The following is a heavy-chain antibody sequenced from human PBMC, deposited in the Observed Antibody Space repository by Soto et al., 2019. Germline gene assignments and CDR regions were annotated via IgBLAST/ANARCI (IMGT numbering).Heavy chain of an antibody. CDR2: ILPIFGTA. D-gene: IGHD6-6*01. CDR3: VCGRRRSCCFDP. J-gene: IGHJ5*02. Sequence: QVQLVQSGAEVKKPGSSVKVSCKASGGTFSSYAISWARQAPGQGLEWMGGILPIFGTANYAQKFPGSVTITAGESGSRAYMELSSLRCEDQAVYYCVCGRRRSCCFDPWCQGSLVAVS. V-gene: IGHV1-69*12. CDR1: GGTFSSYA.